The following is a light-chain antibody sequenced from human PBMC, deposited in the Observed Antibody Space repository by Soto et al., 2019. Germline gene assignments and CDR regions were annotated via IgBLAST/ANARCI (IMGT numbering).Light chain of an antibody. V-gene: IGLV2-14*01. CDR2: EVS. CDR1: SSDDGIYHY. J-gene: IGLJ1*01. Sequence: QSALTQTASVSESPGQSITIPCTGTSSDDGIYHYVSGYQQHPGKAPKLSSYEVSSRLSGVSYRFSGSKSGNTASLTISGIQAEDEDDYYCTSYTTRSTLVFGTGTTLTVL. CDR3: TSYTTRSTLV.